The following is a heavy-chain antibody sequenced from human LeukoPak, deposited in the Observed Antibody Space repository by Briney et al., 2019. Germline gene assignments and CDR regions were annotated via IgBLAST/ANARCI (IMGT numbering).Heavy chain of an antibody. J-gene: IGHJ4*02. D-gene: IGHD3-9*01. Sequence: SQTLSLTCTVSGVFISSGSYYWSWIRQPAGKGLEWIGRIYTSGSTNYNPSLKSRVTISVDTSKNQFSLKLSSVTAADTAVYYCARLLGYRDYDILTGYYYFDYWGQGTLVTVSS. CDR3: ARLLGYRDYDILTGYYYFDY. V-gene: IGHV4-61*02. CDR1: GVFISSGSYY. CDR2: IYTSGST.